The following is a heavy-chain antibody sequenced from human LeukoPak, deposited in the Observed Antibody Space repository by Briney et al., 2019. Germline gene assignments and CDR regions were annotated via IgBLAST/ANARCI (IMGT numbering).Heavy chain of an antibody. CDR1: GYSISSGYC. J-gene: IGHJ4*02. V-gene: IGHV4-38-2*02. D-gene: IGHD2-2*01. CDR3: AREFRVVVPAAIDYFDY. CDR2: IYHSGST. Sequence: SETLSLTCAVSGYSISSGYCWGWIRQPPGKGLEWSGSIYHSGSTYYNPSLKSRVTISVDTSKNQFSLKLSSVTAADTAVYYCAREFRVVVPAAIDYFDYWGQGTLVTVSS.